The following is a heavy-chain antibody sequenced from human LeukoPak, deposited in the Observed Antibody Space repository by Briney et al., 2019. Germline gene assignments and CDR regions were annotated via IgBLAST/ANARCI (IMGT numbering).Heavy chain of an antibody. CDR1: GYTFTNYY. J-gene: IGHJ4*02. CDR3: ATGGIPFDY. CDR2: VNPNHGGT. D-gene: IGHD3-16*01. V-gene: IGHV1-2*02. Sequence: ASVKVSCKASGYTFTNYYIHWVRQAPGQGLEWMGWVNPNHGGTNYAQKFQGRVTMTTDTSIATAYMEVSRLRSDDTAVYYCATGGIPFDYWGQGTLVTVSS.